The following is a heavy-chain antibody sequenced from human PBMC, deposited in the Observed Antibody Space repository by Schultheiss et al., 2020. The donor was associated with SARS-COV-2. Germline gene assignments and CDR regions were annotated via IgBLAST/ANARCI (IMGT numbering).Heavy chain of an antibody. CDR3: ARDRTVVTPNYYYYMDV. CDR2: INHSGST. J-gene: IGHJ6*03. V-gene: IGHV4-34*01. Sequence: SQTLSLTCAVYGGSFSGYYWSWIRQPPGKGLEWIGEINHSGSTNYNPSLKSRVTISVDTSKNQFSLKLSSVTAADTAVYYCARDRTVVTPNYYYYMDVWGKGTTVTVSS. CDR1: GGSFSGYY. D-gene: IGHD4-23*01.